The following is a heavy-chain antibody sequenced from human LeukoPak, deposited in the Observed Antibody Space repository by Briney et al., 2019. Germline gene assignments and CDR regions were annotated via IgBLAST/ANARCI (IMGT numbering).Heavy chain of an antibody. D-gene: IGHD3-3*01. V-gene: IGHV3-7*04. Sequence: GGSLRLSCAASRFTLSTYWMSWVRQAPGKGLEWVAHIKQDGSQEYYVDSVKGRFTISRDSAKNSLYLQMNSLRAEDTAVYYCARGVPYDSGRGPHSSAYWGQGPLVTVSS. CDR3: ARGVPYDSGRGPHSSAY. CDR1: RFTLSTYW. J-gene: IGHJ4*02. CDR2: IKQDGSQE.